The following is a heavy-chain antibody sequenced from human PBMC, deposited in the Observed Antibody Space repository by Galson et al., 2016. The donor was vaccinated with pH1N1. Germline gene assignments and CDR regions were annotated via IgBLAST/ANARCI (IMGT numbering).Heavy chain of an antibody. CDR1: GFSLRTSGMC. V-gene: IGHV2-70*01. D-gene: IGHD4-17*01. J-gene: IGHJ4*02. CDR2: IDWDDDK. Sequence: PALVKPPQTLTLTCTFSGFSLRTSGMCVSWIRQPPGKALEWLALIDWDDDKYYSKSLKTRLTISKDTSKNQVVLTMTNMDPVDTATYYCARLDYGDYSGYFEYWGQGTLVTVSS. CDR3: ARLDYGDYSGYFEY.